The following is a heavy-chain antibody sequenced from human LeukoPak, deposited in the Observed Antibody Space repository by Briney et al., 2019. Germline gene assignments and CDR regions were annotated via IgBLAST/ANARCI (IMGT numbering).Heavy chain of an antibody. J-gene: IGHJ5*02. CDR2: IYYSGST. Sequence: PSETQSLTCTVSGGSISSYYWSWIRQPPGKGLEWIGYIYYSGSTNYNPSLKSRVTISVDTSKNQFSLKLSSVTAADTAVYYCARGLYSSSWYVWFDPWGQGTLVTVSS. V-gene: IGHV4-59*01. CDR1: GGSISSYY. CDR3: ARGLYSSSWYVWFDP. D-gene: IGHD6-13*01.